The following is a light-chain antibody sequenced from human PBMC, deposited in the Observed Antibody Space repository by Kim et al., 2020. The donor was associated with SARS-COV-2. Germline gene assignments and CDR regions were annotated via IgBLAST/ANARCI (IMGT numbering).Light chain of an antibody. CDR1: QDIRNK. CDR2: GAS. V-gene: IGKV1-17*01. CDR3: LQHNTDPST. Sequence: AAVGDRVTITCRASQDIRNKLGWYQQKPGGAPKRLIYGASSLQRGVPSRFSGGGSGTEFTLTISSLQPEDFATYYCLQHNTDPSTFGQGTQLEIK. J-gene: IGKJ2*01.